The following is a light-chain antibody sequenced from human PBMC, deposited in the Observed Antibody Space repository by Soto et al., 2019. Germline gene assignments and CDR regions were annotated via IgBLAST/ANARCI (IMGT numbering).Light chain of an antibody. V-gene: IGKV3-11*01. CDR3: QHRGKRPRT. CDR2: GAS. Sequence: EIVLTQSPATLSLSPRERATLSCRASQSVSSYLAWYQQKPGQAPRLLIYGASNRATGIPARFSGSGSGTDFSLTISSLESEDFAVYYCQHRGKRPRTFGQGTKLEIK. J-gene: IGKJ2*01. CDR1: QSVSSY.